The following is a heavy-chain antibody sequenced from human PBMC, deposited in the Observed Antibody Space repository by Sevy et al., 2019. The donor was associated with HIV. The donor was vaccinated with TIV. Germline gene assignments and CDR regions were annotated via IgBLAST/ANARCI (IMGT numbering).Heavy chain of an antibody. D-gene: IGHD3-16*02. CDR3: TKILGGLYDYDRGCYRSYFDY. J-gene: IGHJ4*02. V-gene: IGHV3-30*18. CDR1: GFTFSSYG. CDR2: ISYDRSNK. Sequence: GRSLRLSCAASGFTFSSYGMHWFRQAPGKGLEWVAVISYDRSNKYYADSVKGRFTIFRDNSKNTLYLQMNSLRAEDTAVYYCTKILGGLYDYDRGCYRSYFDYWGQGTLVTVSS.